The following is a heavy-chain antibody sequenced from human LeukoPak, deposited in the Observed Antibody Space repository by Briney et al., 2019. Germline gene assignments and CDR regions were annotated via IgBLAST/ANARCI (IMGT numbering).Heavy chain of an antibody. CDR1: GFTFSSYA. CDR2: ISSSSSYI. Sequence: GGSLRLSCAASGFTFSSYAMHWVRQAPGKGLEWVPSISSSSSYIYYADSVKGRFTISRDNSKNTLYLQMNSLRAEDTAVYYCARSSTQDDAFDIWGQGTMVTVSS. D-gene: IGHD5/OR15-5a*01. V-gene: IGHV3-21*04. J-gene: IGHJ3*02. CDR3: ARSSTQDDAFDI.